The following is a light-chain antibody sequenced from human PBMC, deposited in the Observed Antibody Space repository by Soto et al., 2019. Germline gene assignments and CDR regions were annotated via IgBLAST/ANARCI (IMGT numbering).Light chain of an antibody. J-gene: IGLJ1*01. CDR3: SSYTSSSTPYV. Sequence: QSALTQPASVSGSPGQSITISCTGTSSDVGGYNYVSWYQQHPGKAPKVMIYDVSNRPSGVSNRFSGSKSGNTASLTISGLQAEDEADYCCSSYTSSSTPYVFGTGTKLTVL. CDR2: DVS. CDR1: SSDVGGYNY. V-gene: IGLV2-14*01.